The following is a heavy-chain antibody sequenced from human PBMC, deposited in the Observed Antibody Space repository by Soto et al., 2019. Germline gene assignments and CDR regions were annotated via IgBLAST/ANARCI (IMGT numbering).Heavy chain of an antibody. V-gene: IGHV5-10-1*01. J-gene: IGHJ4*02. CDR2: IDPSDSYT. CDR1: GYSFTSYW. D-gene: IGHD3-22*01. Sequence: HGESLKISCKGSGYSFTSYWISWVRQMPGKGLEWMGRIDPSDSYTNYSPSFQGHVTISADKSISTAYLQWSSLKASDTAMYYCAALKLHYDSSGYYSNLDYWGQGTLVTVYS. CDR3: AALKLHYDSSGYYSNLDY.